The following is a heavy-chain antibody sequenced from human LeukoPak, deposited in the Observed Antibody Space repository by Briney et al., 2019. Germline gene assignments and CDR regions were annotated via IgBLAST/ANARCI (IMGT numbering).Heavy chain of an antibody. Sequence: PGASVKVSCKASGYTFTSYGISWVRQAPGQGLEWMGWINPNSGGTNYAQKFQGRVTMTRDMSISTAYMELNRLRSDDTAVYYCAILDIVVVTPNYFDYWGQGTLVTVSS. CDR1: GYTFTSYG. CDR2: INPNSGGT. V-gene: IGHV1-2*02. CDR3: AILDIVVVTPNYFDY. J-gene: IGHJ4*02. D-gene: IGHD3-22*01.